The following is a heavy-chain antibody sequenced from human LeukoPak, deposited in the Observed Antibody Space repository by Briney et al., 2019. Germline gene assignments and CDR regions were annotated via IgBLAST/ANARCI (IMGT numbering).Heavy chain of an antibody. J-gene: IGHJ4*02. Sequence: GGSLRLSCAASGLTVSSNYMSWVRQAPGKGLEWVSVIYSGDSTYYADSVKGRFTISRDNSENTLYLQMNSLKTEDTAVYYCTRGVAVAGTDYWGQGTLVTVSS. D-gene: IGHD6-19*01. V-gene: IGHV3-53*01. CDR3: TRGVAVAGTDY. CDR2: IYSGDST. CDR1: GLTVSSNY.